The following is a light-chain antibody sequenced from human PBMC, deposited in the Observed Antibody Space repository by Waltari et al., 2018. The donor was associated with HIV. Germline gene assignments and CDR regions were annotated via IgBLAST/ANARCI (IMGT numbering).Light chain of an antibody. Sequence: IVLTQSPATLSLSPGDMATISCRSSQSVRTNLVWYQQKPGQAPSLLIHDVSNRATGIPARFSGSVSGIDFTLTISSLEPDDCAVYSCQHRGNWPPITFGLWRRLEIK. V-gene: IGKV3-11*01. J-gene: IGKJ5*01. CDR2: DVS. CDR1: QSVRTN. CDR3: QHRGNWPPIT.